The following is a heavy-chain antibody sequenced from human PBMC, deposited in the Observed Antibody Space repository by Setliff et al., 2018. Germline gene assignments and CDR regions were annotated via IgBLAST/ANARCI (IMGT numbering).Heavy chain of an antibody. J-gene: IGHJ6*04. Sequence: KSSETLSLTCTVSGDSISSHFWTWIRQPPGKGLEWIGNIYTSGNTNYNPSLKSRVYISVDTSKNQFSLKLRSVTAADTAVYYCARLGVDDSSGYCYPGGYMDVWGKGTTVTVSS. D-gene: IGHD3-22*01. CDR2: IYTSGNT. V-gene: IGHV4-4*08. CDR1: GDSISSHF. CDR3: ARLGVDDSSGYCYPGGYMDV.